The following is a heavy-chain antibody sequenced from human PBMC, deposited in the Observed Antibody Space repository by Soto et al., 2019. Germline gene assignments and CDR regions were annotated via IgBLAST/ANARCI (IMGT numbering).Heavy chain of an antibody. CDR1: GGSISSYY. J-gene: IGHJ6*02. V-gene: IGHV4-59*01. CDR3: ARAPRMGNYYYHGMDV. CDR2: IYYSGST. Sequence: SETLSLTCTVSGGSISSYYWSWTRQPPGKGLEWIGYIYYSGSTNYNPSLKSRVTISVDTSKNQFSLKLSSVTAADTAVYYCARAPRMGNYYYHGMDVWGQGTTVTVSS. D-gene: IGHD7-27*01.